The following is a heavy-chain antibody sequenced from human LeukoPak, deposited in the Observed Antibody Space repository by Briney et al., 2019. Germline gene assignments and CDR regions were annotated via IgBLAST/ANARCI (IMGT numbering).Heavy chain of an antibody. D-gene: IGHD2-15*01. V-gene: IGHV4-59*01. J-gene: IGHJ6*03. CDR2: IYYSGST. Sequence: SETLSLTCTVSGGSISGYFWSWIRQPPGKGLEWIAYIYYSGSTNYNPSLKSRVTISVDTSKNQFFLKLTSVTAADTAVYYCARTRGSCSGGGCFYYYMDVWGKGTTVTVSS. CDR3: ARTRGSCSGGGCFYYYMDV. CDR1: GGSISGYF.